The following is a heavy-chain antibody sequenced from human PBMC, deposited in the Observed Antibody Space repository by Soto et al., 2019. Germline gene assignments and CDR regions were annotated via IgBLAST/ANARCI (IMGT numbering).Heavy chain of an antibody. CDR2: MNPNSGNT. D-gene: IGHD2-2*01. V-gene: IGHV1-8*01. Sequence: ASVKVSCKASGYTFTSYDINLVRQATGQGLEWMGWMNPNSGNTGYAQKFQGRVTMTRNTSISTAYMELSSLRSEDTAVYYCARSSPLDPKDIVLVPDVSLRAFDIWVQGTMVTVSS. CDR1: GYTFTSYD. CDR3: ARSSPLDPKDIVLVPDVSLRAFDI. J-gene: IGHJ3*02.